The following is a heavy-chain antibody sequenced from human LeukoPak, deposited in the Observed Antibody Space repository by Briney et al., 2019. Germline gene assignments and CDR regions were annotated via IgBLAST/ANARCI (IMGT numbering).Heavy chain of an antibody. V-gene: IGHV5-51*01. CDR2: IYPGDSGT. CDR3: ARIVGDYGDYGWFDP. J-gene: IGHJ5*02. CDR1: GYSFTSYW. Sequence: GESLKISCKGSGYSFTSYWIGWVRQMPGKGLEWMGIIYPGDSGTRYSPSFQGQVTISADKSISTAYLQWSSLKASDTAMYYCARIVGDYGDYGWFDPWGQGTLVTVSS. D-gene: IGHD4-17*01.